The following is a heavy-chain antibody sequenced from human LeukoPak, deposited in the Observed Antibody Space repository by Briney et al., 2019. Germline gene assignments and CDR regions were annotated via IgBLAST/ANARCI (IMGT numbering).Heavy chain of an antibody. CDR1: GYTFTSYG. CDR2: ISAYNGNT. CDR3: ARAQFYGDPSGY. V-gene: IGHV1-18*01. D-gene: IGHD4-17*01. Sequence: GASVKVSCKASGYTFTSYGISWVRQAPGQGLEWMGWISAYNGNTNYAQKLQGRVTMTTDTSTTTAYMELRNLISDDTAVYYCARAQFYGDPSGYWGQGTLVTVSS. J-gene: IGHJ4*02.